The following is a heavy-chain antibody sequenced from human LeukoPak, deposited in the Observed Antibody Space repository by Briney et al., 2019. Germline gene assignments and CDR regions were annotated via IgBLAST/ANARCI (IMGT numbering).Heavy chain of an antibody. J-gene: IGHJ4*02. D-gene: IGHD1-14*01. CDR3: ARQRDRYYFDY. CDR2: FYSGGST. V-gene: IGHV3-66*02. CDR1: GFTVNSNY. Sequence: GGSLRLSCAASGFTVNSNYMSWVRQAPGKGLEWVSVFYSGGSTYYADSVKGRFTISRDNSKNTLYLQMNSLRAEDTAVYHCARQRDRYYFDYWGQGTLVTVSS.